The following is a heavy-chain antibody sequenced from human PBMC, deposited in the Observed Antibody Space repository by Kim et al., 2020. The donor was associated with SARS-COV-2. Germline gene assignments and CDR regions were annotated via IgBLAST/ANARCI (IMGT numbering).Heavy chain of an antibody. CDR1: GFTFSSYD. CDR3: ARVGKTRETENYYGMDV. J-gene: IGHJ6*02. V-gene: IGHV3-13*01. CDR2: IGTAGDT. Sequence: GGSLRLSCAASGFTFSSYDMHWVRQATGKGLEWVSAIGTAGDTYYPGSVKGRFTISRENAKNSLYLQMNSLRAGDTAVYYCARVGKTRETENYYGMDVWGQGTTVTVSS.